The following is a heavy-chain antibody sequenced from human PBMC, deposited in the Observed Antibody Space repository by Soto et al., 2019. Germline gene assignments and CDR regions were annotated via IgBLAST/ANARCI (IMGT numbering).Heavy chain of an antibody. D-gene: IGHD3-9*01. CDR1: GGTFSSYA. J-gene: IGHJ4*02. CDR2: IIPIFGTA. Sequence: QVQLVQSGAEVKKPGSSVKVSCKASGGTFSSYAISWVRQAPGQGLEWMGGIIPIFGTANYAQKLQGRVTITADESTSTAYMELSSLRSEDTAVYYCARETNYDILTGFKGYYFDYWGQGTLVTVSS. V-gene: IGHV1-69*12. CDR3: ARETNYDILTGFKGYYFDY.